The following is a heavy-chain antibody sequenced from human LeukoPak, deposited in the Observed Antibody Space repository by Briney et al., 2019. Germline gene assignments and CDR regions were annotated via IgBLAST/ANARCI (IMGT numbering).Heavy chain of an antibody. CDR1: GASFSGFY. CDR3: ASEVDIVATPVGYFDY. Sequence: SETLSLTCTVSGASFSGFYWTWIRQPPGKGLEWIGYIHFSGSTDYNPPLKSRVTISVDTSKNQFSLKLSSVTAADTAVYYCASEVDIVATPVGYFDYWGQGTLVTVSS. J-gene: IGHJ4*02. V-gene: IGHV4-4*08. CDR2: IHFSGST. D-gene: IGHD5-12*01.